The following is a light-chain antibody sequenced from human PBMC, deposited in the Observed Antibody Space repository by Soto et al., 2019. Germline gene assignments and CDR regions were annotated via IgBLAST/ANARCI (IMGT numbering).Light chain of an antibody. CDR2: EVS. V-gene: IGLV2-14*01. CDR3: YSYTSKSTGV. J-gene: IGLJ1*01. CDR1: SSDVGGYNY. Sequence: QSALTQPASVSGSPGQSITISCTGTSSDVGGYNYVSWYQQHPGKAPKLIIYEVSNRPSGASNRFSGSKSGNTASLTISGLQAEDEADYYCYSYTSKSTGVFGTGTKVTVL.